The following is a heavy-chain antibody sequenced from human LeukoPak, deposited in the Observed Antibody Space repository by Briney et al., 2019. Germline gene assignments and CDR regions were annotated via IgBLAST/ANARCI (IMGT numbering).Heavy chain of an antibody. CDR1: GGSFSGYY. CDR3: ARLPNRWSYYYYYGMDV. D-gene: IGHD1-14*01. V-gene: IGHV4-34*01. CDR2: INHSGST. Sequence: LETLSLTCAVYGGSFSGYYWSWIRQPPGKGLEWIGEINHSGSTNYNPSLKSRVTISVDTSKNQFSLKLSSVTAADTAVYYCARLPNRWSYYYYYGMDVWGQGTTVTVSS. J-gene: IGHJ6*02.